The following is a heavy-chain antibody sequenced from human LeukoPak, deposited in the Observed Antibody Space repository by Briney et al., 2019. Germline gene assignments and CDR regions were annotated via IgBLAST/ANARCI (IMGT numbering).Heavy chain of an antibody. CDR1: GGSISSGGYS. CDR3: VGGGHGWFDP. CDR2: IYHSGST. D-gene: IGHD4-23*01. J-gene: IGHJ5*02. V-gene: IGHV4-30-2*01. Sequence: SETLSLTCVVSGGSISSGGYSWSWIRQPPGKGLEWVGYIYHSGSTYYNPSLKSRVTISVDRSKNQFSLKLSSVTAADTAVYYCVGGGHGWFDPWGQGTLVTVSS.